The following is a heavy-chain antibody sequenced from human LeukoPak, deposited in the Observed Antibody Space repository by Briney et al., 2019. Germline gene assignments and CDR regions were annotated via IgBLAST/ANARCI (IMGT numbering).Heavy chain of an antibody. CDR2: ISYSGTT. V-gene: IGHV4-59*11. J-gene: IGHJ6*03. Sequence: SEPLSLTCTVSSGSNRRQHWSWIRQPPGKGLEWIGFISYSGTTYYNPSLESRVTISRDTSRNQFSLKLSSVTAADTAVYYCTRDRNGGDHYYMDVWGKGTTVTVSS. CDR3: TRDRNGGDHYYMDV. D-gene: IGHD3-16*01. CDR1: SGSNRRQH.